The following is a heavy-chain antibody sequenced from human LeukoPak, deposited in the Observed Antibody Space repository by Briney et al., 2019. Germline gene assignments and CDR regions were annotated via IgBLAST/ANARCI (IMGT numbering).Heavy chain of an antibody. Sequence: GGSLRLXCAASGFIVSSNYMSWVRQAPGKELEWVSIISSGGNTYYADSVKGRFTISRDISKNTLYLQMNGLRAEDTAVYYCAREVRGYYFDYWGQGTLVTVSS. D-gene: IGHD3-22*01. CDR3: AREVRGYYFDY. CDR2: ISSGGNT. CDR1: GFIVSSNY. J-gene: IGHJ4*02. V-gene: IGHV3-53*01.